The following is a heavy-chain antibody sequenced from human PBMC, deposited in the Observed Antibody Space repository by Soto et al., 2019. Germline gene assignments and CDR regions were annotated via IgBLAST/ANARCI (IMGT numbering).Heavy chain of an antibody. V-gene: IGHV3-33*01. CDR3: AREGAAAALDY. CDR1: GFTFSSYG. CDR2: IWYDGSNK. D-gene: IGHD6-13*01. J-gene: IGHJ4*02. Sequence: QVQLVESGGGVVQPGRSLRLSCAASGFTFSSYGMHWVRQAPGKGLEWVAVIWYDGSNKYYADSMKGRFTISRDNSKNTLYLQMNSLRAEDTAVYYCAREGAAAALDYWGQGTLVTVSS.